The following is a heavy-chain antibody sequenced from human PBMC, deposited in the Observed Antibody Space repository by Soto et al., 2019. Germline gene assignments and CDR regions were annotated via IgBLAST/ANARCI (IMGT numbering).Heavy chain of an antibody. CDR2: ISYDGSNK. CDR1: GFTFISYA. CDR3: ARDRELGSYYYYYYGMDV. V-gene: IGHV3-30-3*01. Sequence: GGSLRLSCAASGFTFISYAMHWVRQAPGKGLEWVAVISYDGSNKYYADSVKGRFTISRDNSKNTLYLQMNSLRAEDTAVYYCARDRELGSYYYYYYGMDVWGQGTTVTVPS. J-gene: IGHJ6*02. D-gene: IGHD1-26*01.